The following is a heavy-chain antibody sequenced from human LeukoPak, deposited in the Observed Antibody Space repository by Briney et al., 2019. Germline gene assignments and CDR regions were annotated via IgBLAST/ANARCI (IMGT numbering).Heavy chain of an antibody. D-gene: IGHD3-10*01. CDR2: IWYDGSNK. CDR1: GFTFSSYG. Sequence: PGGSLRLSCAASGFTFSSYGMHWVRQAPGKGLEWVAVIWYDGSNKYYADSVKGRFTISRDNSKNTLYLQMNSLRAEDTAVYYCARGRYYGSGGYLDIWGQGTMVTVSS. CDR3: ARGRYYGSGGYLDI. J-gene: IGHJ3*02. V-gene: IGHV3-33*01.